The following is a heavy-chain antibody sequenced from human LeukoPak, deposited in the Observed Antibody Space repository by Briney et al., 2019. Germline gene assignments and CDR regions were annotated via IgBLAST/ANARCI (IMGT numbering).Heavy chain of an antibody. J-gene: IGHJ4*02. CDR1: GFSFSSYS. CDR3: ARHRLGDY. CDR2: ISSSGTTT. Sequence: GGSLTLSCAASGFSFSSYSMNWVRQAPGKGLECVSYISSSGTTTYYADSVKGRFTISRDNAKNSLYLQMNSLRAEDTAAYYCARHRLGDYWGQGTLVTVSS. V-gene: IGHV3-48*01. D-gene: IGHD3-22*01.